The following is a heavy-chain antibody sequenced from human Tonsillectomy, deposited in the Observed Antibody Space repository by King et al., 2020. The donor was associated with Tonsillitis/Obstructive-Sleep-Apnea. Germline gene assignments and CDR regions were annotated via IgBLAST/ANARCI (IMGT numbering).Heavy chain of an antibody. D-gene: IGHD3-16*01. CDR2: INHSGGT. Sequence: VQLQQWGAGLLKPSEPLSLTCAVYGGSFSGHYWSWIRQPPGKGLEWIGEINHSGGTKYNPSLKSRVAISADTSKNQFSLKLSSVTAADTAVYYCARSEGDLITFGGHYYFDYWGQGTLVTVSS. V-gene: IGHV4-34*01. CDR3: ARSEGDLITFGGHYYFDY. CDR1: GGSFSGHY. J-gene: IGHJ4*02.